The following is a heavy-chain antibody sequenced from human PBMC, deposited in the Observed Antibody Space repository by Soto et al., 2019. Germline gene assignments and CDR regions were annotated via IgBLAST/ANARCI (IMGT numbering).Heavy chain of an antibody. CDR3: GRNAIFVRRVPDEY. D-gene: IGHD3-10*02. V-gene: IGHV3-48*04. CDR1: GFSFSNYN. J-gene: IGHJ4*02. Sequence: XGSLRLSCVASGFSFSNYNMNWVRQAPGKGLEWVSYITDSSDTVHYADSVRGRFTISRDNAKNTVYLQMDSLRVEDTGAYYCGRNAIFVRRVPDEYWGQGTPVT. CDR2: ITDSSDTV.